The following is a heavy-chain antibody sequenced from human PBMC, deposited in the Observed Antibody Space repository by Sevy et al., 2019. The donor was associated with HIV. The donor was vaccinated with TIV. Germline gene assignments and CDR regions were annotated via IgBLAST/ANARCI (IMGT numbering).Heavy chain of an antibody. CDR3: AKRRVQSGLSGGGANYGMDV. J-gene: IGHJ6*02. CDR1: GFPFSNFA. CDR2: LIGGGSRT. V-gene: IGHV3-23*01. D-gene: IGHD2-8*02. Sequence: GGSLRLSCAASGFPFSNFAMSWVRQAPGKGLEWVSTLIGGGSRTYYADSVTVRFIISRDNPRNTLYLQMNSLRAEDTAIYYCAKRRVQSGLSGGGANYGMDVCGRGTTVTVSS.